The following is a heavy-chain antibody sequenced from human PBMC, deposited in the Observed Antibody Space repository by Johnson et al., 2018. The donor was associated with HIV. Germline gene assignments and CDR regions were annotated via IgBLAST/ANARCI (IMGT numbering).Heavy chain of an antibody. Sequence: VQLVESGGDLVQPGGSLRLSCVGSGFKFSTNWMHWVRQAPGTGLVWVSRINSDGSSTSYAESVKGRFTISRDNAKNTLYLQMDSLGVEDTAVYYCARVQILADDVFNIWGQGTMVTVSS. CDR1: GFKFSTNW. D-gene: IGHD3-3*02. J-gene: IGHJ3*02. CDR3: ARVQILADDVFNI. CDR2: INSDGSST. V-gene: IGHV3-74*01.